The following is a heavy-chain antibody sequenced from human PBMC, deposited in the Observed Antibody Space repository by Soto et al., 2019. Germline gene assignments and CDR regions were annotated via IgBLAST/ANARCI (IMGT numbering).Heavy chain of an antibody. CDR2: MTATGVSI. J-gene: IGHJ4*02. V-gene: IGHV3-23*01. CDR3: AKDSIPYSSSYDLDH. CDR1: GFSFSGYA. Sequence: EVQLLGSGGGLVQPGGSLRLSCVASGFSFSGYAMSWVRQAPGKGLVWVSSMTATGVSIYYADSVRGRFTISRDNSKNTLYLQMSSLRAEDTARYYCAKDSIPYSSSYDLDHWGRGALVTVSS. D-gene: IGHD6-6*01.